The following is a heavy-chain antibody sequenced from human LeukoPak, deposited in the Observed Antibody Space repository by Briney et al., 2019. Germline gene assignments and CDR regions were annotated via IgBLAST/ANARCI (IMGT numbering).Heavy chain of an antibody. D-gene: IGHD1-26*01. J-gene: IGHJ6*02. CDR3: AKELVGATPYYYYGMDV. CDR2: ISHDGSNK. V-gene: IGHV3-30*18. CDR1: GFTFSSCG. Sequence: GRSLRLSCAASGFTFSSCGTRWVRQAPGKGLEWVAVISHDGSNKYYAASVKGRFTISRDNSNNTLYLQMNSLRAEDTAVYYCAKELVGATPYYYYGMDVWGQGTTVTVSS.